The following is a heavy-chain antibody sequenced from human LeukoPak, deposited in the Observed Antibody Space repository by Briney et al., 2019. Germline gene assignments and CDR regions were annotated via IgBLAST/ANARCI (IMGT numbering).Heavy chain of an antibody. CDR1: GCSISSYY. CDR3: ARHRVAGIIDY. CDR2: IYTSGST. Sequence: SETLSLTCTVSGCSISSYYWSWIRQPPGKGLEWIGYIYTSGSTNYNPSLKSRVTISVDTSKNQFSLKLSSVTAADTAVYYCARHRVAGIIDYWGQGTLVTVSS. V-gene: IGHV4-4*09. D-gene: IGHD6-19*01. J-gene: IGHJ4*02.